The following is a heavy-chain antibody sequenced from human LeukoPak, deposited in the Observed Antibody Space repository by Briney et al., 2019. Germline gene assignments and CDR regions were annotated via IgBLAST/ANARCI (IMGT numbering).Heavy chain of an antibody. V-gene: IGHV3-21*01. Sequence: GGSLRLSCAASGFTFSSYSMNWVRQAPGKGLEWVSSISSSSSYIYYADSVKGRFTISRDNAKNSLYLQMNSLRAEDTAVYYCARLHGGYCSGGSCYDFDYWGQGTLVTVSS. D-gene: IGHD2-15*01. CDR3: ARLHGGYCSGGSCYDFDY. CDR1: GFTFSSYS. J-gene: IGHJ4*02. CDR2: ISSSSSYI.